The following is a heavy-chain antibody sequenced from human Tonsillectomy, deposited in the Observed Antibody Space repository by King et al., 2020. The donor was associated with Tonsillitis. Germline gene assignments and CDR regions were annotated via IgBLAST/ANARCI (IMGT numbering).Heavy chain of an antibody. Sequence: QLVQSGAEVKKPGASVKVSCKASGYTFTSYYMHWVRQAPGQGLELMGIINPSGGSTTYAQTFQGRVTMTRDTSTSTIYMELSSLRSEDRAVYYCARGSQSVLPAAMNAFDIWGQGTMVTVSS. CDR3: ARGSQSVLPAAMNAFDI. V-gene: IGHV1-46*03. CDR1: GYTFTSYY. D-gene: IGHD2-2*01. J-gene: IGHJ3*02. CDR2: INPSGGST.